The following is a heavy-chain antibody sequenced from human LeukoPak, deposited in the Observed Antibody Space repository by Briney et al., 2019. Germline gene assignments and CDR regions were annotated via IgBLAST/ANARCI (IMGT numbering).Heavy chain of an antibody. CDR3: ARAACCNWVRGVIIPDAFDI. CDR2: IYYSGST. V-gene: IGHV4-59*01. D-gene: IGHD3-10*01. CDR1: GGSISSYY. J-gene: IGHJ3*02. Sequence: PSETLSLTCTVSGGSISSYYWSWIRQPPGKGLEWIGYIYYSGSTNYNPSLKSRVTISVDTSKNQFSLKLSSVTAADTAVYYCARAACCNWVRGVIIPDAFDIWGQGTMVTVSS.